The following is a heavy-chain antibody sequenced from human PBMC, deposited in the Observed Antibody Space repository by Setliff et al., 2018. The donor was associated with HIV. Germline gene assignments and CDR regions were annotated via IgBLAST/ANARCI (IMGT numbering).Heavy chain of an antibody. CDR3: SRRRXGYDSIDP. J-gene: IGHJ5*02. D-gene: IGHD5-12*01. CDR1: GGSISSSDHR. CDR2: MDYSGAT. V-gene: IGHV4-39*01. Sequence: SETLSLTCSVSGGSISSSDHRWDWIRQPPEKGLEWIGGMDYSGATNYNPSLKSRVTMSVDTSKNQVSLRLSSVTASDTAIYYCSRRRXGYDSIDPWGQGTLVTVSS.